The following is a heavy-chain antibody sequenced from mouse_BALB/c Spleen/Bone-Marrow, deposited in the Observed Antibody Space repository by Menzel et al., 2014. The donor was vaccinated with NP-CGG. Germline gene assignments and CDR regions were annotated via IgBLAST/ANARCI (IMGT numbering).Heavy chain of an antibody. Sequence: EVQLQQSGAELVKPGASVKLSCTASGFNIKDTYMHWVRQRPEQGLEWIGRIDPANGNTKYDPKFQGKATITADTSSNTAYLQLSSLTSEDTAVYYCAVYDYEGFAYWGRGTLVTVSA. V-gene: IGHV14-3*02. CDR2: IDPANGNT. CDR1: GFNIKDTY. D-gene: IGHD2-4*01. J-gene: IGHJ3*01. CDR3: AVYDYEGFAY.